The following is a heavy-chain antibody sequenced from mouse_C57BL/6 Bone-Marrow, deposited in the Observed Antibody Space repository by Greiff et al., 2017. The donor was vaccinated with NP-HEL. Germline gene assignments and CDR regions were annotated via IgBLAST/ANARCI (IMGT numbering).Heavy chain of an antibody. J-gene: IGHJ2*01. V-gene: IGHV1-81*01. CDR2: IYPRSGNT. Sequence: QVQLKESGAELARPGASVKLSCKASGYTFTSYGISWVKQRTGQGLEWIGEIYPRSGNTYYNEKFKGKATLTADKSSSTAYMELRSLTSEDSAVYFCARSVGGSFYYFDYWGQGTTLTVSS. CDR3: ARSVGGSFYYFDY. CDR1: GYTFTSYG. D-gene: IGHD1-1*01.